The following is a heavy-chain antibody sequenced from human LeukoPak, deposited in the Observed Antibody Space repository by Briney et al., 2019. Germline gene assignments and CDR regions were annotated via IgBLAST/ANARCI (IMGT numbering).Heavy chain of an antibody. CDR1: GFTFSSYW. CDR3: ARDRRALLWFGYYGFDP. V-gene: IGHV3-74*01. Sequence: GGSLRLSCAASGFTFSSYWMHWVRQAPGKGLVWVPRINSDGSSTSYADSVKGRFTISRDNAKNTPYLQMNSLRAEDTAVYYCARDRRALLWFGYYGFDPWGQGTLVTVSS. J-gene: IGHJ5*02. D-gene: IGHD3-10*01. CDR2: INSDGSST.